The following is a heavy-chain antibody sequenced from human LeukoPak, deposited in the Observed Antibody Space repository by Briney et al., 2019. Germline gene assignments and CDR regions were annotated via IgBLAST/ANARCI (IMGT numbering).Heavy chain of an antibody. CDR3: TRASPGSPPFDY. V-gene: IGHV3-30*03. D-gene: IGHD3-10*01. CDR2: ISYDGSKK. J-gene: IGHJ4*02. Sequence: GGSLRLSCAASGFIFSDYYMSWIRQAPGKGLEWVALISYDGSKKYYADSVKGRFTISRDNSKNTLYLQMNSLRAEDTAVYYCTRASPGSPPFDYWGQGTLVTVSS. CDR1: GFIFSDYY.